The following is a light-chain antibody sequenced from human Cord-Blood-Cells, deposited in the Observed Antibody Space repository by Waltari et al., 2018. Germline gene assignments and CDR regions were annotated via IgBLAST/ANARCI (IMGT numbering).Light chain of an antibody. CDR1: SRDVGCYNL. CDR3: CSYAGSSTYV. Sequence: SALTQPASVSGSPGQSITISCTGTSRDVGCYNLVSWYQQQPGQAPKLMIYEGSKRPSGVSNRFSGSKSGNTASLTISGLQAEDEADYYCCSYAGSSTYVFGTGTKVTVL. J-gene: IGLJ1*01. CDR2: EGS. V-gene: IGLV2-23*01.